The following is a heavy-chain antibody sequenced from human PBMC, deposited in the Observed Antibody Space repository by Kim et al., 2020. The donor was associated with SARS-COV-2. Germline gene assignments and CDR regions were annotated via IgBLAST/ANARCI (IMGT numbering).Heavy chain of an antibody. CDR2: IKQDGSEK. V-gene: IGHV3-7*03. Sequence: GGSLRLSCAASGFTFSSYWMSWVRQAPGKGLEWVANIKQDGSEKYYVDSVKGRFTISRDNAKNSLYLQMNSLRAEDTAVYYCARDGGEGLYYFDYWGQGTLVTVSS. J-gene: IGHJ4*02. D-gene: IGHD3-16*01. CDR3: ARDGGEGLYYFDY. CDR1: GFTFSSYW.